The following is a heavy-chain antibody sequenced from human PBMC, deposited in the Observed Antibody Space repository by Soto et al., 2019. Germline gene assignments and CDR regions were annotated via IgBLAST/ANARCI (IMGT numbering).Heavy chain of an antibody. V-gene: IGHV4-4*07. D-gene: IGHD4-17*01. CDR3: ARSSGDDFFYSGMDV. CDR1: GASITSHY. J-gene: IGHJ6*02. CDR2: VYARGAT. Sequence: QVELQESGPGLVKPSETLSLTCSVSGASITSHYWNWIRQSAGEGLQWIGRVYARGATNYDPSLKSRVTISGDTSKNQFSLKLTSVTAADPAVYYCARSSGDDFFYSGMDVWGHGTTVTVSS.